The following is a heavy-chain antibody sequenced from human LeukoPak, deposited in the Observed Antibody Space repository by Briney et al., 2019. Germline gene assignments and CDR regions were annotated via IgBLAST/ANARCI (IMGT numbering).Heavy chain of an antibody. CDR1: GFTFSSYA. V-gene: IGHV3-23*01. CDR3: ATTYYYDSSGYLRYFDY. D-gene: IGHD3-22*01. J-gene: IGHJ4*02. CDR2: ISGSGGST. Sequence: PGGSLRLSCAASGFTFSSYAMSWFRQAPGKGLEWVSAISGSGGSTYYADSVKGRFTISRDNSKNTLYLQMNSLRAEDTAVYYCATTYYYDSSGYLRYFDYWGQGTLVTVSS.